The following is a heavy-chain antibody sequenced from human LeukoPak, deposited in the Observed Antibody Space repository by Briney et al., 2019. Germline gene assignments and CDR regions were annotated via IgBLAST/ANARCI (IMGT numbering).Heavy chain of an antibody. D-gene: IGHD6-19*01. CDR2: ISSSSSYI. CDR3: ALIAVAGTGSFDY. CDR1: GFTFSSYS. V-gene: IGHV3-21*01. Sequence: GGSLRLSCAASGFTFSSYSMNWVRQAPGKGLEWVSSISSSSSYIYYADSVKGRFTISRDNAKNSLYLQMNSLRAEDTAVYYCALIAVAGTGSFDYWGQGTLVTVSS. J-gene: IGHJ4*02.